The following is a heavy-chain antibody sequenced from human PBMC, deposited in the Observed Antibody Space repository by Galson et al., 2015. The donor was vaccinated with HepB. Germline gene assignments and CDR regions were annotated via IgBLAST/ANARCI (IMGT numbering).Heavy chain of an antibody. V-gene: IGHV3-15*01. CDR1: KFSFSDTW. CDR2: IRSKTDGGST. Sequence: SLRLSCAASKFSFSDTWMSWVRQAPGKGLEWVGRIRSKTDGGSTDYVAVVKDRFIISRDDSKNTLYLQMNSLTTEDTAVYYCCAHITTWAFDIWGQGTVVTVS. CDR3: CAHITTWAFDI. J-gene: IGHJ3*02. D-gene: IGHD4-11*01.